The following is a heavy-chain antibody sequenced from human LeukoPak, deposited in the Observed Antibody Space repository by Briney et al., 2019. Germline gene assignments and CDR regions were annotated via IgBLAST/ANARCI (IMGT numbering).Heavy chain of an antibody. Sequence: GGSLRLSCAASGFTFSSYDVSWVRQAPGKGLEWVSAISGSGGSTYYADSVKGRFTISRDNSKNTLYLQMNSLRAEDTAVYYCARDFHRYYYDSSLDYWGQGTLVTVSS. CDR3: ARDFHRYYYDSSLDY. J-gene: IGHJ4*02. D-gene: IGHD3-22*01. CDR2: ISGSGGST. CDR1: GFTFSSYD. V-gene: IGHV3-23*01.